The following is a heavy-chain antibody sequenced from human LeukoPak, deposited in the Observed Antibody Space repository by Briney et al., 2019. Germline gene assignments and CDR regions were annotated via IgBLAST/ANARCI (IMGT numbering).Heavy chain of an antibody. CDR3: AREYEDCSSTSCPPQGSISVDY. CDR1: GDTFTVYY. V-gene: IGHV1-2*02. D-gene: IGHD2-2*01. CDR2: INPKRGGK. J-gene: IGHJ4*02. Sequence: ASVKVSFKASGDTFTVYYMHWGRQGPGQGGERMGWINPKRGGKNYAQKFQGTVTMTRDTSISTAYMELSRLRSDDTAVYYCAREYEDCSSTSCPPQGSISVDYWGQGTLVTVSS.